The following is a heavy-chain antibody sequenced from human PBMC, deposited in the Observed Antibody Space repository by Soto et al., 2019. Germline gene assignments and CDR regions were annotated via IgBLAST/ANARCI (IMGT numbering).Heavy chain of an antibody. CDR1: GFTFSYYY. CDR3: ARESWQLAPD. V-gene: IGHV3-11*01. D-gene: IGHD6-6*01. J-gene: IGHJ4*02. CDR2: IGSSGSTI. Sequence: SLILSCAASGFTFSYYYMSWIRQAPGKGLERDSYIGSSGSTIYYADSVKGRFTISRDNAKNSLYLQMNSLRAEYTAAYYCARESWQLAPDWGQGTLVTVSS.